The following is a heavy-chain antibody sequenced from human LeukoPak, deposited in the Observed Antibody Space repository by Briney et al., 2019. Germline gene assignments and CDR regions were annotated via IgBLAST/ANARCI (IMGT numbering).Heavy chain of an antibody. CDR1: GFTFITYG. Sequence: GGSLRLSCAASGFTFITYGMHWVRQAPGKGLEWVAFIQFHYNDEYYADSVKGRFTISRDNSRNTLHLQMNYLRAEDTALYYCAKDEGGSIDYWGQGTLVTVSS. J-gene: IGHJ4*02. CDR2: IQFHYNDE. V-gene: IGHV3-30*02. CDR3: AKDEGGSIDY. D-gene: IGHD2-15*01.